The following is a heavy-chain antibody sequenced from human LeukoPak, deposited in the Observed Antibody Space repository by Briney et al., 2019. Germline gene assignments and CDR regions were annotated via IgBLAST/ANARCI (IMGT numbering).Heavy chain of an antibody. V-gene: IGHV3-74*01. CDR2: INSDGSST. Sequence: ARSLRLSCAASGFTFSSYWMHWVRQAPGKGLVWVSRINSDGSSTSYADSVKGRFTISRDNAKNTLYLQMNSLRAEDTAVYYCARDRNLGELSFWGQGTLVTVSS. CDR3: ARDRNLGELSF. J-gene: IGHJ4*02. CDR1: GFTFSSYW. D-gene: IGHD3-16*02.